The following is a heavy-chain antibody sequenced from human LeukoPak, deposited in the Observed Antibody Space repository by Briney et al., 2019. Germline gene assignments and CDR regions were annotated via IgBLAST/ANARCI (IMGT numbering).Heavy chain of an antibody. CDR2: INAGNGNT. CDR3: ARVFPQAGTRRGLDY. Sequence: ASVTVSCKASGYTFTSYAMHWVRQAPGQRLEWMGWINAGNGNTKYSQKFQGRVTITRDTSASTAYMELSSLRSEDTAVYYCARVFPQAGTRRGLDYWGQGTLVTVSS. D-gene: IGHD6-13*01. V-gene: IGHV1-3*01. CDR1: GYTFTSYA. J-gene: IGHJ4*02.